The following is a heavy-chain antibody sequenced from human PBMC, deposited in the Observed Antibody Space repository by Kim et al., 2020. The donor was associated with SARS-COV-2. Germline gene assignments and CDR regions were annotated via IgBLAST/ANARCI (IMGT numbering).Heavy chain of an antibody. CDR1: GYTFTSYD. J-gene: IGHJ5*02. CDR3: VRGRPGGLDP. Sequence: ASVKVSCKASGYTFTSYDINWVRQATGQGLEWMGWMNPNSGNTGYAQDFQGRVTMTRDTSRNTAYMELSSLTSEDTAVYSCVRGRPGGLDPWGQGTLVTV. CDR2: MNPNSGNT. D-gene: IGHD3-10*01. V-gene: IGHV1-8*01.